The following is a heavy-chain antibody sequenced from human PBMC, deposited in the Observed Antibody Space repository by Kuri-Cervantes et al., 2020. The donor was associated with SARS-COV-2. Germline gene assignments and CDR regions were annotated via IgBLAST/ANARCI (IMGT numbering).Heavy chain of an antibody. CDR2: ISYDGSNK. CDR3: AKDRNPSWIQAWFDY. CDR1: GFTFSSYG. J-gene: IGHJ4*02. V-gene: IGHV3-30*18. Sequence: GGSLRLSCAASGFTFSSYGMHWVRQAPGKGLEWVAVISYDGSNKYYADSVKGRFTISRDNSENTLYLQMNSLRAEDTAVYYCAKDRNPSWIQAWFDYWGQGTLVTVSS. D-gene: IGHD5-18*01.